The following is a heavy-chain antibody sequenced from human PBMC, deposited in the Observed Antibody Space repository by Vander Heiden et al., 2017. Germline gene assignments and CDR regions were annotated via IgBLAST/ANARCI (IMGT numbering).Heavy chain of an antibody. J-gene: IGHJ4*02. CDR3: ARGGYSSRGYFDY. D-gene: IGHD6-13*01. V-gene: IGHV1-2*06. CDR1: GYTFTGYY. Sequence: QVQLVQSGSAVKKPGSSVKVSCNASGYTFTGYYMHWVRQAPGQGLEWMGRINPNSGGTNYAQKFQGRVTMTRDTSISTAYMELSRLRSDDTAVYYCARGGYSSRGYFDYWGQGTLVTVSS. CDR2: INPNSGGT.